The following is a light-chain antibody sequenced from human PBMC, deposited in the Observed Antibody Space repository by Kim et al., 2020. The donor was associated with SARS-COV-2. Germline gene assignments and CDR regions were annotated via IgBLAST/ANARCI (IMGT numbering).Light chain of an antibody. V-gene: IGKV3-20*01. Sequence: LSPGERATLSCRASQSLSRNYFAWYQQKPGQAPRLLIYGTSTRATGIADRFSGSGSGTDFTLTISRLEPEDFAVYYCQQYVSSTGTFGQGTKLEI. CDR1: QSLSRNY. CDR2: GTS. CDR3: QQYVSSTGT. J-gene: IGKJ2*01.